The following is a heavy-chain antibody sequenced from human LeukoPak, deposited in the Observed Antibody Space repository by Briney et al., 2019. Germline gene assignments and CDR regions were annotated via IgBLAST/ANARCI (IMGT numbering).Heavy chain of an antibody. D-gene: IGHD4-17*01. J-gene: IGHJ4*02. V-gene: IGHV3-33*01. Sequence: GTSLRLSCVASGFIFSRYDMHWVRQAPGKGLEWVALIWHDGSKTHYADSVKGRFTISRDDSKSTLYVQMNSLRVEDTAVYYCARGPATVTSQFDYWGQGALVTVSS. CDR3: ARGPATVTSQFDY. CDR1: GFIFSRYD. CDR2: IWHDGSKT.